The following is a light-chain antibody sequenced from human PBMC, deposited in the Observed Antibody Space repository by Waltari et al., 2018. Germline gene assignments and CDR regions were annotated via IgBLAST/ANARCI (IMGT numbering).Light chain of an antibody. V-gene: IGLV2-11*01. CDR3: CSYAGSYTLV. Sequence: QSALTQPRSVSGSPGQSVTISCSGTSSDVGGYKYVSWYQQHPDKAPKLLIYDVNRRPSGVPDHFSGSKSGNTASLTISGLQAEDEADYYCCSYAGSYTLVFGGGTKLTVL. CDR1: SSDVGGYKY. J-gene: IGLJ3*02. CDR2: DVN.